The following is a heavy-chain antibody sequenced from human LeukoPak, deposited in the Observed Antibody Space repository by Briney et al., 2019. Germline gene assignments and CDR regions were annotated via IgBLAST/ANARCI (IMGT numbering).Heavy chain of an antibody. CDR1: GFTFSDYG. J-gene: IGHJ5*02. Sequence: GGSLRLSCAASGFTFSDYGMHWVRQAPGKGLEWVAVIYNDGGKRYYADSVKGRFTISRDNSKSTLYLQMDSLRDEDTAVYYCAKDASGPYSSLFGPWGQGTLVIGSS. CDR3: AKDASGPYSSLFGP. CDR2: IYNDGGKR. D-gene: IGHD6-19*01. V-gene: IGHV3-33*06.